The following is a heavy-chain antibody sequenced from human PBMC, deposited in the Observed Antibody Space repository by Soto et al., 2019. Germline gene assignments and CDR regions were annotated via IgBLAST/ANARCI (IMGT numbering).Heavy chain of an antibody. D-gene: IGHD3-16*01. CDR3: AKAPFRRPNYYYGMDV. Sequence: PGGSLRLSCVASGFTFSDFGMHWVRQGPGKGLEWLAVISEDEETDFHADSVKGRFTVSRDNFKETLYLQMNSLTTDDSGVYFCAKAPFRRPNYYYGMDVWGQGTTVTVSS. J-gene: IGHJ6*02. CDR2: ISEDEETD. V-gene: IGHV3-30*18. CDR1: GFTFSDFG.